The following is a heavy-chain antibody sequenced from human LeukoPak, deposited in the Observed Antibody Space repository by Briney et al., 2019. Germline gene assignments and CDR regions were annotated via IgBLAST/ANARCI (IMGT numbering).Heavy chain of an antibody. J-gene: IGHJ4*02. CDR3: ARRIAAAGSFDY. D-gene: IGHD6-13*01. V-gene: IGHV3-23*01. CDR2: ISGSGGST. Sequence: PGRSLRLSCAASGFTFSSYAMSWVRQAPGKRLEWVSAISGSGGSTYYADSVKGRFTISRDNSKNTLYLQMNSLRAEDTAVYYCARRIAAAGSFDYWGQGTLVTVSS. CDR1: GFTFSSYA.